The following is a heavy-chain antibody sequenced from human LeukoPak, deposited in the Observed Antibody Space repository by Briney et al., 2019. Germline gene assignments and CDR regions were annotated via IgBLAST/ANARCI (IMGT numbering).Heavy chain of an antibody. CDR3: ARANPEMATITGAFDI. CDR2: ISSSSSYI. CDR1: GFTFSSYS. Sequence: GGSLRLSCAASGFTFSSYSMNWVRQAPGKGLEWVSSISSSSSYIYYADSVKGRFTISRDNAKNSLYLQMNSLRSEDTAVYYCARANPEMATITGAFDIWGQGTMVTVSS. J-gene: IGHJ3*02. V-gene: IGHV3-21*04. D-gene: IGHD5-24*01.